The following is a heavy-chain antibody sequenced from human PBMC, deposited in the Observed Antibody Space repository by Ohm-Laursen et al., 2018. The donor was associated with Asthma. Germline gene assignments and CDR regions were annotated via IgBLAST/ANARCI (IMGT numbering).Heavy chain of an antibody. V-gene: IGHV3-33*01. CDR1: GFTFSSYG. D-gene: IGHD1-1*01. CDR2: IWYDGSNK. Sequence: RSLRLSCAASGFTFSSYGMHWVRQAPGKGLERVAVIWYDGSNKYYADSVKGRFTISRDNSKNTLYLQMNSLRAEDTAVYYCARMERRTNADFWGQGTLVTVSS. J-gene: IGHJ4*02. CDR3: ARMERRTNADF.